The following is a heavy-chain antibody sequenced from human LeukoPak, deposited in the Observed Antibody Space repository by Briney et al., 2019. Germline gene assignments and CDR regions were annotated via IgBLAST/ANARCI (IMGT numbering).Heavy chain of an antibody. CDR3: ARVPGYDFWSGYTNNWFDP. J-gene: IGHJ5*02. CDR2: ISSNGYRI. V-gene: IGHV3-48*01. D-gene: IGHD3-3*01. CDR1: GFTFNSYI. Sequence: GGSLRLSCAASGFTFNSYILNWARQAPGKGLEWMAHISSNGYRIYYEDSVNGRFTIARDNAKNSLYLQMNSLRVEDTAVYYCARVPGYDFWSGYTNNWFDPWGQGSLVTVSS.